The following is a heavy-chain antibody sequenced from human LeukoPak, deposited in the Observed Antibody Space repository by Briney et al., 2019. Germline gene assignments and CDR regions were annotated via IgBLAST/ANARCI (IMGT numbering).Heavy chain of an antibody. Sequence: GGSLRLSCAASGFTFSDYGMNWVRQAPGKGLEWVAGISDSGGRTNYADSVKGRFTISRDNPKNTINLQMNSLRAEDTAVYFCAKRGVVIRVILVGFHKEAYYFDSWGQGALVTVSS. D-gene: IGHD3-22*01. J-gene: IGHJ4*02. V-gene: IGHV3-23*01. CDR2: ISDSGGRT. CDR3: AKRGVVIRVILVGFHKEAYYFDS. CDR1: GFTFSDYG.